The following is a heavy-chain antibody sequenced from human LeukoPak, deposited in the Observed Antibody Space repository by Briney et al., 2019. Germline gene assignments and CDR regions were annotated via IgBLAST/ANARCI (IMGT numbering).Heavy chain of an antibody. D-gene: IGHD2-2*01. V-gene: IGHV3-66*01. Sequence: GGSLRLSCAVSGFTVSNNYVTWVRQAPGKGLEWVSVIYSDGSTYYADSVKGRFTIFRDNSKNTVFLHMNRLRAEDTAVYYCAKGYPGFDYWGQGTLVTVSS. CDR3: AKGYPGFDY. CDR2: IYSDGST. J-gene: IGHJ4*02. CDR1: GFTVSNNY.